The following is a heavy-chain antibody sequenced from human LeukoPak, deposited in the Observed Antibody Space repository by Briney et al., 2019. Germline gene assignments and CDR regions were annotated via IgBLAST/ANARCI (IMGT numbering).Heavy chain of an antibody. V-gene: IGHV4-59*01. D-gene: IGHD4-17*01. CDR1: GGSISSYY. J-gene: IGHJ4*02. CDR2: IYYSGST. CDR3: ASVMTTASYFDY. Sequence: SETLSLTCTVSGGSISSYYWSWIRQPPGKGLERIGYIYYSGSTNYNPSLKSRVTISVDTSKNQFSLKLSSVTAADTAVYYCASVMTTASYFDYWGQGTLVTVSS.